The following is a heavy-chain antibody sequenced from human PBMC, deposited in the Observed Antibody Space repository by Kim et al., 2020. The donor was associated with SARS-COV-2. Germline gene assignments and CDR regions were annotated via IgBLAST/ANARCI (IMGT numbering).Heavy chain of an antibody. V-gene: IGHV3-13*01. J-gene: IGHJ4*02. CDR2: IGTAGDT. CDR3: ARAHYDSSGYRSFFDY. Sequence: GGSLRLSCAASGFTFSSYDMHWVRQATGKGLEWVSVIGTAGDTYYPGSVKGRITISRENAKNSLSLQMNSLTAGATAVYYFARAHYDSSGYRSFFDYWGQRTLVTVSS. D-gene: IGHD3-22*01. CDR1: GFTFSSYD.